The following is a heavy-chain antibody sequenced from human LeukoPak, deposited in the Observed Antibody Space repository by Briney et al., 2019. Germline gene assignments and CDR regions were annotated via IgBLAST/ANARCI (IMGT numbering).Heavy chain of an antibody. J-gene: IGHJ5*02. CDR1: GYTLTSYG. Sequence: ASVTVSCKASGYTLTSYGISWVRQAPGQGLEWMGWISAYNGNTNYAQKLQGRVTMTTDTSTSTAYMELRSLRSDDTAVYYCAKWELHGWFDPWGQGTLVTVSS. V-gene: IGHV1-18*01. CDR2: ISAYNGNT. CDR3: AKWELHGWFDP. D-gene: IGHD1-26*01.